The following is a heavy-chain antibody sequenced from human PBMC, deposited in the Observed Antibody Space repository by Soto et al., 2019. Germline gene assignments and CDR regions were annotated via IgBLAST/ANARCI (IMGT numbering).Heavy chain of an antibody. Sequence: SGTLSLTCTVSGGSISSGGYYWSWIRQHPGKGLEWIGYIYYSGSTYYNPSLKSRVTISVDTSKNQFSLKLSSVTAADTAVYYCARNLYYYDSSGYYPSRAEYMDVWGQGTTVTV. J-gene: IGHJ6*02. CDR3: ARNLYYYDSSGYYPSRAEYMDV. V-gene: IGHV4-31*03. CDR2: IYYSGST. D-gene: IGHD3-22*01. CDR1: GGSISSGGYY.